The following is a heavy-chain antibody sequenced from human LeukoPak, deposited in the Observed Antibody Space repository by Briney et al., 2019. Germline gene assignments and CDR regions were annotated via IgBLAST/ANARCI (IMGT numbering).Heavy chain of an antibody. CDR1: GGSFSGYY. CDR3: ARRTTVVTPADGMDV. CDR2: INHSGST. Sequence: SETLSLTCAVYGGSFSGYYWSWIRQPPGKGLEWIGEINHSGSTNYNPSLKSRVTISVDTSKNQFSLKLSSVTAADTAVYYCARRTTVVTPADGMDVRGQGTTVTVSS. V-gene: IGHV4-34*01. J-gene: IGHJ6*02. D-gene: IGHD4-23*01.